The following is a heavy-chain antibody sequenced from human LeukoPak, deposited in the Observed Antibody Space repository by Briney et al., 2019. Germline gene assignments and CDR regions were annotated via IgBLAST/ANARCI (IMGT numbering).Heavy chain of an antibody. D-gene: IGHD1-7*01. CDR3: ARDSNWNYDY. CDR1: GASISSYY. V-gene: IGHV4-59*01. J-gene: IGHJ4*02. CDR2: IYYSGST. Sequence: SETLSLTCTVSGASISSYYRSWIRQPPGKGLECIGYIYYSGSTNYNPSLKSRVTISVDTSKNQFSLKLTSVTPADTAVYYCARDSNWNYDYWGQGTLVTVSS.